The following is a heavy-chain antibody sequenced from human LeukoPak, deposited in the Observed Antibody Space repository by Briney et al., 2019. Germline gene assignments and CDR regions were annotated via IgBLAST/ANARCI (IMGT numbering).Heavy chain of an antibody. CDR2: IWYDGSNK. D-gene: IGHD6-6*01. CDR1: GFTFSSYG. J-gene: IGHJ4*02. V-gene: IGHV3-33*01. CDR3: ARVVSSSFGDY. Sequence: GGSLRISCAASGFTFSSYGMHWVRQAPGKGLEWVAVIWYDGSNKYYADSVKGRFTISRDNAKNSLYLQMNSLRAEDTAVYYCARVVSSSFGDYWGQGTLVTVSS.